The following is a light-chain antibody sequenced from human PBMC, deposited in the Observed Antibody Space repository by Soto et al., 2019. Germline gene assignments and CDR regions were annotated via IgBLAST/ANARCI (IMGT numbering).Light chain of an antibody. V-gene: IGLV2-14*03. CDR1: SSDVSAYDF. Sequence: QSALTQPASVSGSPGQSITISCTGTSSDVSAYDFVSWYQQHPDKAPKLMIYEVSNRPSGVSNRFSGSKSVNTATLTISGLQAEDEADYYCSSYTSSSTRVFGTGTKLTVL. CDR2: EVS. CDR3: SSYTSSSTRV. J-gene: IGLJ1*01.